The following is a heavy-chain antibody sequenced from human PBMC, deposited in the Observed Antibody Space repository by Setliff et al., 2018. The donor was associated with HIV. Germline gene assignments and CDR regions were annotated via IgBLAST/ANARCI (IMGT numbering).Heavy chain of an antibody. D-gene: IGHD3-10*01. Sequence: SETLSLTCALYGGSFSGYYWSWIRQPPGKGLEWIGEINHSGSGNYNPSLTSRVTISLDTSKNQFSLKLSSMTAADTAVYYCARQPRPLYYYGSGSYYGFDYWGQGTLVTVSS. CDR3: ARQPRPLYYYGSGSYYGFDY. V-gene: IGHV4-34*01. CDR2: INHSGSG. J-gene: IGHJ4*02. CDR1: GGSFSGYY.